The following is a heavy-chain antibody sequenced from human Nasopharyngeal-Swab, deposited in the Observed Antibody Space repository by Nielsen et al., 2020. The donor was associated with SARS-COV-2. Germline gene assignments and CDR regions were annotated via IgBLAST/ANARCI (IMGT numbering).Heavy chain of an antibody. V-gene: IGHV3-74*01. Sequence: GESLKISCAASGFTFRSYWMHWVRQVPGKGLVWVSRNNEDGSITNYAESVEGRFTISRDNAKNTLFLHMNSLRAEDAAVYYCGRDLGGRFSTWGQGTLVTASS. D-gene: IGHD3-16*01. CDR3: GRDLGGRFST. J-gene: IGHJ5*02. CDR1: GFTFRSYW. CDR2: NNEDGSIT.